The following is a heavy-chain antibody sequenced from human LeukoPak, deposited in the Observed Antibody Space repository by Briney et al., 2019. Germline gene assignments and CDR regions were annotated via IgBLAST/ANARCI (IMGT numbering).Heavy chain of an antibody. Sequence: SETLSLTCTVSGGSISSGGYYWSWIRQHPGKGLEWLGYIYYSGSTYYNPSLKSRVTISVDTSKNQFSLKLSSVTAADTAVYYCAAGDSSGYYSGAEYFQHWGQGTLVTVSS. CDR2: IYYSGST. CDR3: AAGDSSGYYSGAEYFQH. CDR1: GGSISSGGYY. J-gene: IGHJ1*01. D-gene: IGHD3-22*01. V-gene: IGHV4-31*03.